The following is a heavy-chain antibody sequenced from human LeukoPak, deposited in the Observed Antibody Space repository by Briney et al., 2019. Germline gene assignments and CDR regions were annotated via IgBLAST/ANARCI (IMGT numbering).Heavy chain of an antibody. J-gene: IGHJ4*02. V-gene: IGHV3-21*01. CDR1: GFTSSSYS. CDR3: ASKYSGSYYVGY. CDR2: ISSSSSYI. Sequence: GGSLRLSCAASGFTSSSYSMNWVRQAPGKGLEWVSSISSSSSYIYYADSVKGRFTISRDNAKNSLYLQMNSLRAEDTAVYYCASKYSGSYYVGYWGQGTLVTVSS. D-gene: IGHD1-26*01.